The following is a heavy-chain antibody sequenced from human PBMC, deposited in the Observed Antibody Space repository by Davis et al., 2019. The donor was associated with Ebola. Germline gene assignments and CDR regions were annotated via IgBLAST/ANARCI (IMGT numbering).Heavy chain of an antibody. CDR1: GASFSGYY. D-gene: IGHD6-13*01. CDR2: SDHGGST. J-gene: IGHJ4*02. V-gene: IGHV4-34*01. Sequence: MPSETLSLTCAVYGASFSGYYWSWIRQAPGMGLEWIGESDHGGSTNHNPSLKSRLTISVDTSKNQFSLTLRSVTAADTALYYCSRRAASGTLDYWGQGILVTVSS. CDR3: SRRAASGTLDY.